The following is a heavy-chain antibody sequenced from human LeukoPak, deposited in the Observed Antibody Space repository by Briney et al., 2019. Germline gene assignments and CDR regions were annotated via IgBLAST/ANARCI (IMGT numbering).Heavy chain of an antibody. Sequence: ASVKVSCKTSGYTFTGYYIHWVRQAPGQGLEWMGWINPNSGGTNYAQNFQGRVTMTRDTSISTAYVDLSRLKYDDTAVYYCARGRVYRAFDIWGQGTMVTVSS. D-gene: IGHD2/OR15-2a*01. CDR1: GYTFTGYY. J-gene: IGHJ3*02. V-gene: IGHV1-2*02. CDR3: ARGRVYRAFDI. CDR2: INPNSGGT.